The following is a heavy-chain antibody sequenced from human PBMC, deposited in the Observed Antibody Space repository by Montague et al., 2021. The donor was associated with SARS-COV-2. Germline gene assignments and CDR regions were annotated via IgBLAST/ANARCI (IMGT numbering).Heavy chain of an antibody. D-gene: IGHD3-22*01. J-gene: IGHJ5*01. Sequence: SETLSLTCTVSGGSISSRSYYWGWLRQPPGKGLKWIGSIYYSGSTYSNPSLKSRVTISVDTSKNQFSLRLSSVTAADTAVYYWARHWIPLIVVGIKGGWFDSWGQGTLVTVSS. V-gene: IGHV4-39*01. CDR3: ARHWIPLIVVGIKGGWFDS. CDR1: GGSISSRSYY. CDR2: IYYSGST.